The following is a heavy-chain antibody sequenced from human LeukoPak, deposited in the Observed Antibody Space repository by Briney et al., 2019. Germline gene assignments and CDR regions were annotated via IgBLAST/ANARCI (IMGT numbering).Heavy chain of an antibody. V-gene: IGHV1-18*01. CDR2: ISAYNGNT. CDR3: SVYNWNDNWFDP. CDR1: GYTFTSYG. Sequence: ASVKVSCKASGYTFTSYGISWARQAPGQGLEWMGWISAYNGNTNYAQKLQGRVTMTTDTSTSTAYMELRSLRSDDTAVYYCSVYNWNDNWFDPWGQGTLVTVSS. J-gene: IGHJ5*02. D-gene: IGHD1-1*01.